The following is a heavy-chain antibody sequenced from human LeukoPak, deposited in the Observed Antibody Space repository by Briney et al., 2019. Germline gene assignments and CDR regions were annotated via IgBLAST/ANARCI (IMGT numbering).Heavy chain of an antibody. CDR1: GGSISSGSYY. CDR3: ARQGYYDSSGYYSLFDY. V-gene: IGHV4-61*02. D-gene: IGHD3-22*01. J-gene: IGHJ4*02. CDR2: IYTSGST. Sequence: SETLSLTCTVSGGSISSGSYYWSWIRQPAGKGLEWIGRIYTSGSTNYNPSLKSRVTISVDTSKNQFSLKLSSVTAADTAVYYCARQGYYDSSGYYSLFDYWGQGTLVTVSS.